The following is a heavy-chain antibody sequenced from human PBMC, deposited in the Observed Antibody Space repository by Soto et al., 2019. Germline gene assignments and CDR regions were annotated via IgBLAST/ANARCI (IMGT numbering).Heavy chain of an antibody. CDR3: ARDNQSGNWDY. CDR1: GGSTSSGYY. J-gene: IGHJ4*02. V-gene: IGHV4-31*03. D-gene: IGHD3-10*01. CDR2: IYYSGNT. Sequence: SETLSLTCSVSGGSTSSGYYWTWIRQHPGKGLEWIGYIYYSGNTYYNPSLKSRVTISVDTSKNQFSLKLSSVTAADTAVYYCARDNQSGNWDYWGQGTLVTVSS.